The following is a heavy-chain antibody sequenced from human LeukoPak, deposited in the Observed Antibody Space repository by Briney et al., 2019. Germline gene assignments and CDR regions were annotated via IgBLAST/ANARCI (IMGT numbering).Heavy chain of an antibody. J-gene: IGHJ5*02. D-gene: IGHD2-2*01. CDR1: GGSISSSSYY. CDR3: ARPLTYCSSTGCCPSWFDT. Sequence: SETLSLTCTVSGGSISSSSYYWGWIRQPPGKGLEWIVSIYYSGSTYSNPSRRSRVTISVDTSKNQFSLKLSSVTAADTAVYYCARPLTYCSSTGCCPSWFDTWGQGTMVTVSS. CDR2: IYYSGST. V-gene: IGHV4-39*01.